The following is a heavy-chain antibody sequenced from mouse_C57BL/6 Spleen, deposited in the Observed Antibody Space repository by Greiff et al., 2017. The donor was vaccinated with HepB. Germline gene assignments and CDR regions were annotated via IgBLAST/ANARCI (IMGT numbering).Heavy chain of an antibody. D-gene: IGHD2-2*01. CDR2: ISSGGSYT. V-gene: IGHV5-6*01. CDR1: GFTFSSYG. Sequence: VQLKESGGDLVKPGGSLKLSCAASGFTFSSYGMSWVRQTPDKRLEWVATISSGGSYTYYPDSVKGRFTISRDNAKNTLYLQMSSLKSEDTAMYYCARHEGYDAVGVDYWGQGTTLTVSS. CDR3: ARHEGYDAVGVDY. J-gene: IGHJ2*01.